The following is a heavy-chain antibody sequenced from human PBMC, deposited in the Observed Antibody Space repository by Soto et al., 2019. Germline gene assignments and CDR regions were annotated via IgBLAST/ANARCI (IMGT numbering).Heavy chain of an antibody. Sequence: EVQLVESGGGLVKPGGSLRLSCAASGFTFSSYSMNWVRQAPGKGLEWVSSISSSSSYIYYADSVKGRFTISRDNAKNSLYLQMNSLRAEDTAVYYCARDRYGYNSFGWSPNAFDIWGQGTMVTVSS. V-gene: IGHV3-21*01. CDR2: ISSSSSYI. J-gene: IGHJ3*02. CDR3: ARDRYGYNSFGWSPNAFDI. CDR1: GFTFSSYS. D-gene: IGHD5-12*01.